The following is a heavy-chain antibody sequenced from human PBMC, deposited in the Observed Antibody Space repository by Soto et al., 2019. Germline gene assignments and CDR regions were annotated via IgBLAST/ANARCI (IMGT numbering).Heavy chain of an antibody. CDR2: IAPHSGRT. Sequence: QVQLVQSGPEVKKPGASVRVSCMTSGYAFTSYGVNWVRQAPGQGLEWMGWIAPHSGRTTYLPKFQGRVTITADASTNTAYMELGSLSSDDTGIYFGARAATGSYHAAYCGQGTVVTVSS. V-gene: IGHV1-18*04. D-gene: IGHD3-10*01. CDR3: ARAATGSYHAAY. CDR1: GYAFTSYG. J-gene: IGHJ4*02.